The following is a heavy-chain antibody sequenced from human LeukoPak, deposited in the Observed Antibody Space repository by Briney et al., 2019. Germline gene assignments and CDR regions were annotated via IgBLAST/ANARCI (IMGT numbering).Heavy chain of an antibody. CDR1: GYTFTSYD. V-gene: IGHV1-46*01. J-gene: IGHJ6*04. Sequence: VASVKVSCKASGYTFTSYDINWVRQATGQGLEWMGIINPSGGSTSYAQKFQGRVTMTRDMSTSTVYMELSSLRSEDTAVYYCARDRNCSGGSCYGWVDVWGKGTTVTVSS. CDR2: INPSGGST. CDR3: ARDRNCSGGSCYGWVDV. D-gene: IGHD2-15*01.